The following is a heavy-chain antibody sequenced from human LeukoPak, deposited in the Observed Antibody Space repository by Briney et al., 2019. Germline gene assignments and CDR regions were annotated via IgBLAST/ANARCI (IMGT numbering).Heavy chain of an antibody. Sequence: SETLSLTCTVSGVSISSGGSYWNWIRQPAGKGLEWIGRIYTSGTTNYNPSLKSRVTISVDTSKNQFSLKLSSVTAADTAVYYCARDQGNWNSCYMDVWGKGTTVTVSS. D-gene: IGHD1-1*01. J-gene: IGHJ6*03. V-gene: IGHV4-61*02. CDR3: ARDQGNWNSCYMDV. CDR1: GVSISSGGSY. CDR2: IYTSGTT.